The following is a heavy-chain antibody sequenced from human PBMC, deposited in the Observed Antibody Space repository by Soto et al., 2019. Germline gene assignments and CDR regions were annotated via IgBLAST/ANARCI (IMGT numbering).Heavy chain of an antibody. CDR1: TFACITYW. J-gene: IGHJ6*02. V-gene: IGHV3-7*01. Sequence: QPGGSLRLSGAASTFACITYWMTRVRQAPGKGLEWVANIPRDEIEKYYMDSVKGRFTISRDNAKNSLYLQMTSLRSEDTAVYYCAGGNALDVWGQGTTVTVSS. CDR2: IPRDEIEK. CDR3: AGGNALDV.